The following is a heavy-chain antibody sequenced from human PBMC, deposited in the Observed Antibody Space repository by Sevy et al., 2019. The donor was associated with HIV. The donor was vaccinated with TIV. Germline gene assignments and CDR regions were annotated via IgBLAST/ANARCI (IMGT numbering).Heavy chain of an antibody. D-gene: IGHD1-26*01. J-gene: IGHJ6*02. Sequence: GGSLRLSCIGSGFSFSYYGIHWVRQFPGKGLDWVALISNNGINEYYADSVKGRFTISRDNSKNTIYLEMNSLRNEDTAIYFCANAYSGSNSHSYPYALDVWGQGTTVTVSS. CDR1: GFSFSYYG. CDR3: ANAYSGSNSHSYPYALDV. V-gene: IGHV3-30*18. CDR2: ISNNGINE.